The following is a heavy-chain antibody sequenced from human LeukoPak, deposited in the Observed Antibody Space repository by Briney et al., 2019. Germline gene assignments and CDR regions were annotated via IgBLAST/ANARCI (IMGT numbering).Heavy chain of an antibody. J-gene: IGHJ5*02. D-gene: IGHD3-22*01. V-gene: IGHV1-2*02. CDR3: ARDRWGNITMIRGIDP. CDR1: GYTFTGYY. CDR2: INPNSGGT. Sequence: ASVKVSCKASGYTFTGYYMHWVRQAPGQGLEWMGWINPNSGGTNYAQKFQGRVTMTRDTSISTAYMELSRLRSDDTAAYYCARDRWGNITMIRGIDPWGQGTLVTVSS.